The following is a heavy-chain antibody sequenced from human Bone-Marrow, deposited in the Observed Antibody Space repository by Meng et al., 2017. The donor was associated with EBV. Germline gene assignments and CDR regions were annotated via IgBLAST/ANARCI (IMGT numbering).Heavy chain of an antibody. V-gene: IGHV3-72*01. CDR3: ASAYSYDSSRYYILKY. CDR2: TRDKPNSYTT. J-gene: IGHJ4*02. Sequence: EVQLVESGGDLVQPGGSLRLACAASGFTFSDYYMDWVRQAPGKGLEWVGRTRDKPNSYTTEYAASVKGRFSISRDDSRNSLYLQMNSLKTEDTAVYYCASAYSYDSSRYYILKYWGQGTLVTVSS. D-gene: IGHD3-22*01. CDR1: GFTFSDYY.